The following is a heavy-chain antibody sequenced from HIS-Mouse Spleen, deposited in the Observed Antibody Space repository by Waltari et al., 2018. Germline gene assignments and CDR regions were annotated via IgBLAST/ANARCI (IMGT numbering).Heavy chain of an antibody. D-gene: IGHD6-19*01. V-gene: IGHV3-30*18. J-gene: IGHJ4*02. Sequence: QVQLVESGGGVVQPGRSLRLSFAASGFPFSSYGMHWVRQAPGKGLEWVAVISYDGSNKYYADSVKGRFSISRDNSKNTLYLQMNSLRAEDTAVYYCAKASSGWLDYWGQGTLVTVSS. CDR2: ISYDGSNK. CDR3: AKASSGWLDY. CDR1: GFPFSSYG.